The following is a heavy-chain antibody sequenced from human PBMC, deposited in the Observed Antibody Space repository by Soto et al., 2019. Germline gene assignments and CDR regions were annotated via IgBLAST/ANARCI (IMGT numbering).Heavy chain of an antibody. J-gene: IGHJ4*02. Sequence: QVQLVESGGGVVQPGRSLRLSCEASGFIFRNYGMYWVRQAPGKGLEWVAIISVDGSKKKYVDSVKGRFTVSRDNSRNTLYLEMNSLRAEDTAVYYCARDKDDYGDYGDYWGQGTLVTVSS. V-gene: IGHV3-30*03. CDR3: ARDKDDYGDYGDY. CDR2: ISVDGSKK. CDR1: GFIFRNYG. D-gene: IGHD4-17*01.